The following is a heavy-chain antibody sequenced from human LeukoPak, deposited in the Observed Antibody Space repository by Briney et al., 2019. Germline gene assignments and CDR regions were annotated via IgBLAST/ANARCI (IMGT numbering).Heavy chain of an antibody. CDR2: ISSSSSTI. V-gene: IGHV3-48*04. Sequence: GGSLRLSCAASGFTFSSYNMNWVRQAPGKGLEWVSYISSSSSTIFYADSVKGRFTISRDNAKNSLYLQMNSLRAEDTAVYYCARYKTEAVTGKQHFDYWGQGTLVTVSS. CDR3: ARYKTEAVTGKQHFDY. J-gene: IGHJ4*02. D-gene: IGHD6-19*01. CDR1: GFTFSSYN.